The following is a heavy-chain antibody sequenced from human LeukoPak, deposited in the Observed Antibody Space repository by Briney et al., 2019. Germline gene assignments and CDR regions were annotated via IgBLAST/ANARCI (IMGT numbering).Heavy chain of an antibody. V-gene: IGHV4-34*01. CDR1: GGSFSGYY. D-gene: IGHD3-22*01. J-gene: IGHJ4*02. Sequence: SETLSLTCAVYGGSFSGYYWSWIRQPPGKGLEWIGEINHSGSTNYNPSLKSRVTISVDTSKNQFSLKLSSVTAADTAVYYCARGGDSSGYYHSPPGSAVGYWGQGTLVTVSS. CDR2: INHSGST. CDR3: ARGGDSSGYYHSPPGSAVGY.